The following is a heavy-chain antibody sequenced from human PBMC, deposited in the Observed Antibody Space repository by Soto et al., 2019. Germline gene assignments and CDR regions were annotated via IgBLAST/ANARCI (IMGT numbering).Heavy chain of an antibody. J-gene: IGHJ5*02. CDR3: ARGVSGELTGYYSGRWFDP. D-gene: IGHD3-9*01. CDR1: GGPISRYY. CDR2: IYYSGST. Sequence: SETLSLPCTVSGGPISRYYWGWIRQPPGKGMEWIGYIYYSGSTNYNPSLKSRVTIPVDKSQNQFSLKLSSVTAADTAVYYCARGVSGELTGYYSGRWFDPWGQGTLVSVS. V-gene: IGHV4-59*01.